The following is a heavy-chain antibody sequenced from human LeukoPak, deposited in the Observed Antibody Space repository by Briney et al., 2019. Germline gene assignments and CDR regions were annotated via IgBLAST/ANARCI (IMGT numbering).Heavy chain of an antibody. D-gene: IGHD3-22*01. CDR3: ARWGGSGYYYFFDY. Sequence: GRSLRLSCAASGFTFSSYAMHWVRQAPGKGLEWVAVISYDGSNKYYADSVKGRFTISRDNSKNTLYLQMNSPRAEDTAVYYCARWGGSGYYYFFDYWGQGTLVTVSS. CDR2: ISYDGSNK. V-gene: IGHV3-30*04. J-gene: IGHJ4*02. CDR1: GFTFSSYA.